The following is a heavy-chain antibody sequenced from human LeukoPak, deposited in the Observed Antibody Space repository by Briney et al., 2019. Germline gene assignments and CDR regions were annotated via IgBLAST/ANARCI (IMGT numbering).Heavy chain of an antibody. Sequence: SETLSLTCTVSGGSISSYYWSWIRQPPGKGLEWIGYIYYSGGTNYNPSLKSRVTISVDTSKNQFSLKLSSVTAADTAVYYCARTNYYDSSGYSDYWGQGTLVTVSS. CDR3: ARTNYYDSSGYSDY. V-gene: IGHV4-59*08. D-gene: IGHD3-22*01. CDR1: GGSISSYY. CDR2: IYYSGGT. J-gene: IGHJ4*02.